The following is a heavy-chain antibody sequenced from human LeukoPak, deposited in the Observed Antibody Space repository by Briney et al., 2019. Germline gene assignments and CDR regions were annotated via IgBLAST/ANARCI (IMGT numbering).Heavy chain of an antibody. CDR1: GGSFSGYY. J-gene: IGHJ5*02. Sequence: PSETLSLTCAVYGGSFSGYYWSWIRQPPGKGLEWIGEINHRGSTNYNPSLKSRVTISVATSKNQFYMKLSSVTAADTAVYYCARGRGVDFWSGYYKVGAWFDPWGQGTLVTVSS. CDR3: ARGRGVDFWSGYYKVGAWFDP. D-gene: IGHD3-3*01. CDR2: INHRGST. V-gene: IGHV4-34*01.